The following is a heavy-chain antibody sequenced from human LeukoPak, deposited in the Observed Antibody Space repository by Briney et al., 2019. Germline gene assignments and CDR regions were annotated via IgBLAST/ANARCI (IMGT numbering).Heavy chain of an antibody. CDR2: IDYSGST. CDR3: ARRRTTVTFDYYYYMDV. J-gene: IGHJ6*03. Sequence: SETLSLTCTVSGGSISSYYWSWIRQPPGKGLEWIGYIDYSGSTNYNPSLKSRVTISVDTSKNHFSLKLSSVTAADTAVYYCARRRTTVTFDYYYYMDVWGKGTTVTLSS. V-gene: IGHV4-59*08. CDR1: GGSISSYY. D-gene: IGHD4-11*01.